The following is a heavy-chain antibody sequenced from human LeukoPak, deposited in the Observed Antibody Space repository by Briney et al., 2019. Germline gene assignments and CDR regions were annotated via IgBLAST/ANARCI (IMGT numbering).Heavy chain of an antibody. CDR2: ISSSGSTI. J-gene: IGHJ4*02. Sequence: GGSLGLSCAASGFTFSSYEMNWVRQAPGKGLEWVSYISSSGSTIYYADSVKGRFTISRDNAKNSLYLQMNSLRAEDTAVYYCARGSARGPLDYRGQGTLVTVSS. CDR1: GFTFSSYE. D-gene: IGHD3-10*01. CDR3: ARGSARGPLDY. V-gene: IGHV3-48*03.